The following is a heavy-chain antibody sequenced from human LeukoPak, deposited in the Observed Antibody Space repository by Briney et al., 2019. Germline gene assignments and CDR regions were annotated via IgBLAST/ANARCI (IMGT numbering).Heavy chain of an antibody. Sequence: SETLSLTCAVYGGSFSGYYWSWIRQPPGKGLEWIGEINHSGSTNYNPSLKSRVTISVDTSKNQFSLKLSSVTAADTAVYYCARRGVYGSALYNWFGPWGQGTLVTVSS. J-gene: IGHJ5*02. CDR1: GGSFSGYY. CDR2: INHSGST. CDR3: ARRGVYGSALYNWFGP. D-gene: IGHD3-10*01. V-gene: IGHV4-34*01.